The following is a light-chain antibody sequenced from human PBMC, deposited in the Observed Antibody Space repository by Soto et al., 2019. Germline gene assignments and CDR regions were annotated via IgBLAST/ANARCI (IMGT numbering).Light chain of an antibody. CDR2: DAS. Sequence: DIQMTQSPSTLSASVGDRVTITCRASQSISSWLAWYQQKPGKAPKLLIYDASSLESGVPSRFSGSGSGTEFTLTISSLQPDDFALYYCHQYNSWPPGTFGQGTKVDIK. J-gene: IGKJ2*01. CDR3: HQYNSWPPGT. CDR1: QSISSW. V-gene: IGKV1-5*01.